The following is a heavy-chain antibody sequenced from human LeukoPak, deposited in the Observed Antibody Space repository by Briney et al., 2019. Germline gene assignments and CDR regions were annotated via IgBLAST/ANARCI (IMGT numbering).Heavy chain of an antibody. D-gene: IGHD3-22*01. CDR3: ARGPSRRAVSITTRRANYYFDY. CDR1: GYSISSGYY. Sequence: SETLSLTCTVSGYSISSGYYWGWIRQPPGKGLEWIGNIYPSGTTYYNPSLKTRVTISVDTSKNQFSLKLSSVTAADTAVYYCARGPSRRAVSITTRRANYYFDYWGQGTLVTVSS. V-gene: IGHV4-38-2*02. J-gene: IGHJ4*02. CDR2: IYPSGTT.